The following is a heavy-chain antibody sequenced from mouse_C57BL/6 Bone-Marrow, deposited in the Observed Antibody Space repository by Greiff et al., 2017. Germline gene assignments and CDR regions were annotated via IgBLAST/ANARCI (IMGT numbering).Heavy chain of an antibody. D-gene: IGHD1-1*01. CDR2: IHPNSGST. CDR3: ARGNTTDGDYAMDY. Sequence: QVHVKQSGAELVKPGASVKLSCKASGYTFTSYWMHWVKQRPGQGLEWIGMIHPNSGSTNYNEKFKSKATLTVDKSSSTAYMQLSSLTSEDSAVYYCARGNTTDGDYAMDYWGQGTSVTVSS. V-gene: IGHV1-64*01. CDR1: GYTFTSYW. J-gene: IGHJ4*01.